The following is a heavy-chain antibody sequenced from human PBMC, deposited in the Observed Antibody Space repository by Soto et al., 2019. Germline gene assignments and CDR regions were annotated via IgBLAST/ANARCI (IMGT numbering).Heavy chain of an antibody. J-gene: IGHJ5*02. CDR1: GGPISSSNW. CDR2: IYHSGST. CDR3: ARGGLGTLPDEGGSWFEP. D-gene: IGHD7-27*01. V-gene: IGHV4-4*02. Sequence: QVQLQESGPGLVKPSGTLSLTCAVSGGPISSSNWWSWVRQPPGKGLEWIGEIYHSGSTNYNPSLKSRVTISVDKSKHQFALQLSSVTAADTAVYYCARGGLGTLPDEGGSWFEPCGQGTVVTVSS.